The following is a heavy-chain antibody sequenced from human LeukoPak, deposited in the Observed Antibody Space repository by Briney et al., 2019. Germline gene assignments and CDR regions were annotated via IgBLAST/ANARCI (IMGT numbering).Heavy chain of an antibody. V-gene: IGHV4-59*02. CDR1: GGSVTDYY. D-gene: IGHD7-27*01. Sequence: SETLSLTCTVAGGSVTDYYWSWIRQSPGKGLEWIGYIYYTGTSYNPSLKSRVTISADASKNQFSLQLISVTAADTAVYYCASRKLGNDYWGQGTLVTVSS. CDR2: IYYTGT. J-gene: IGHJ4*02. CDR3: ASRKLGNDY.